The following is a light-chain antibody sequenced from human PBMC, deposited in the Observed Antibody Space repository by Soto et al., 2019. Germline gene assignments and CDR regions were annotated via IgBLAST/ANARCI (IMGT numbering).Light chain of an antibody. Sequence: EIVLTQSPGTLSLSPGEGATLSCRASQSVSSSYLAWYQQKPGQAPTLLIYGAPNRAAGIPDRFSGSGSGTDFPLTISRLEAEDFAVYYCQQYAGPSRTFGQGTKVEIK. CDR2: GAP. CDR1: QSVSSSY. J-gene: IGKJ1*01. CDR3: QQYAGPSRT. V-gene: IGKV3-20*01.